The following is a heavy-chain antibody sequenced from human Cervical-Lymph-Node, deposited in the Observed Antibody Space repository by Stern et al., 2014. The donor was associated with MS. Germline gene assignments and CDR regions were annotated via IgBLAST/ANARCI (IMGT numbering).Heavy chain of an antibody. Sequence: EESGPALVKPTQTLTLTCTFSGFSLSTSGLGVGWIRQPPGEALEWLAYSYWDDQKRYSPSLKSRLTITKDTSKNQVVLTLTNVDPVDTATYYCAHRTAGPFDYWGQGTLVTVSS. CDR3: AHRTAGPFDY. V-gene: IGHV2-5*02. CDR2: SYWDDQK. CDR1: GFSLSTSGLG. J-gene: IGHJ4*02.